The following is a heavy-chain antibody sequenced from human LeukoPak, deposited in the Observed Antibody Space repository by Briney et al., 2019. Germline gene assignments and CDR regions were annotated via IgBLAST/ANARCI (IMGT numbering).Heavy chain of an antibody. Sequence: GSSVKVSCKASGGTFSSYAISWVRQAPGQGLEWMGGITPIFGTANYAQKFQGRVTITAGESTSTAYMELSSLRSEDTAVYYCARAMVRGVIITSKFDYWGQGTLVTVSS. D-gene: IGHD3-10*01. J-gene: IGHJ4*02. CDR3: ARAMVRGVIITSKFDY. CDR1: GGTFSSYA. CDR2: ITPIFGTA. V-gene: IGHV1-69*01.